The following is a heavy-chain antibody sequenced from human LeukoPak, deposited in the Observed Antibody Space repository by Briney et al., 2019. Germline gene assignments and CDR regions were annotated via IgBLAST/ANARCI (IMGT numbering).Heavy chain of an antibody. V-gene: IGHV3-23*01. Sequence: QSGGSLRLSCAASGFTFTSYAMNWVRQAPGKGLEWVSVISASGATTDYADSVKGRFTISRDNSKNTLYLQTNSLRAEDTAVYYCTKGSYYDNSGRAYFDYWGQGTLVTVSS. CDR2: ISASGATT. D-gene: IGHD3-22*01. CDR1: GFTFTSYA. J-gene: IGHJ4*02. CDR3: TKGSYYDNSGRAYFDY.